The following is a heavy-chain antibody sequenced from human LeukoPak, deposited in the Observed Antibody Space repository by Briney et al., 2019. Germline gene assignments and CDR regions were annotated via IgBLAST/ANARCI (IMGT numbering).Heavy chain of an antibody. V-gene: IGHV5-51*01. CDR3: AAVVPAGYYYFDY. CDR1: GYSFTSYW. J-gene: IGHJ4*02. D-gene: IGHD2-2*01. CDR2: IYPGDSDT. Sequence: GESLQISCKGSGYSFTSYWIGWVRQMPGKGLEWMGIIYPGDSDTRYSPSFQGQVTISADKSISTAYLQWSSLKASDTAMYYCAAVVPAGYYYFDYWGQGTLVTVSS.